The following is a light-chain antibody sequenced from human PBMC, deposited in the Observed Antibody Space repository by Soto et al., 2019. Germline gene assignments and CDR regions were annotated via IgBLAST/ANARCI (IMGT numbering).Light chain of an antibody. CDR1: QGIRND. V-gene: IGKV1-17*01. CDR3: LQVSSFPRT. Sequence: IQMTQSPSSLSASVGDRVTISCGASQGIRNDLGWYQQKPGKAPQFLIQAASNLQSGVPSRFSGSGSGTEFILSINSLQPEDIATYYCLQVSSFPRTFGQGTKVDIK. J-gene: IGKJ1*01. CDR2: AAS.